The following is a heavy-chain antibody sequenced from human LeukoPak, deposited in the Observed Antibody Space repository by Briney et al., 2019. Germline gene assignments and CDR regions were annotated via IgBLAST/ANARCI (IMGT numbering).Heavy chain of an antibody. D-gene: IGHD6-13*01. Sequence: GGSLRLSCAASGFTFSSYAMSWVRQAPGEGLEWVSAISGSGGSTYYADSVKGRFTISRDNSKNTLDLQMNSRRAEDTAVYYCASQRSSWYVDWFDPWGQGSLVTVSS. CDR2: ISGSGGST. CDR3: ASQRSSWYVDWFDP. J-gene: IGHJ5*02. V-gene: IGHV3-23*01. CDR1: GFTFSSYA.